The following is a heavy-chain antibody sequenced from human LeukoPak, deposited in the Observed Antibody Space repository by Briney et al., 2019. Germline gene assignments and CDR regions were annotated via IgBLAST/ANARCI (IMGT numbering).Heavy chain of an antibody. V-gene: IGHV4-59*10. D-gene: IGHD3-3*01. CDR1: GGSFSGYY. Sequence: SETLSLTCAVYGGSFSGYYWSWIRQPAEKGLEWIGRLYSSGNTDYNPSLKSRVTMSVDTSKNQFSLRLNSVTAADTAVYYCARGPITIRSPFDYWGQGSLVTVSS. CDR3: ARGPITIRSPFDY. CDR2: LYSSGNT. J-gene: IGHJ4*02.